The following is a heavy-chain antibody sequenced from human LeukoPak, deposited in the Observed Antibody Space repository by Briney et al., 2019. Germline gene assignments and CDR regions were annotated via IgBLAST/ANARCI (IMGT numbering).Heavy chain of an antibody. Sequence: GASVKVSCKASGGTFSSYAISWVRQAPGQGLEWMGGIIPIFGTANYAQKFQGRVTITADESTSTAYMELSSLRSEDTAVYYCAVQLDYDFWSGPTYYYYYYMDVWGKGTTVTVSS. D-gene: IGHD3-3*01. V-gene: IGHV1-69*01. J-gene: IGHJ6*03. CDR1: GGTFSSYA. CDR2: IIPIFGTA. CDR3: AVQLDYDFWSGPTYYYYYYMDV.